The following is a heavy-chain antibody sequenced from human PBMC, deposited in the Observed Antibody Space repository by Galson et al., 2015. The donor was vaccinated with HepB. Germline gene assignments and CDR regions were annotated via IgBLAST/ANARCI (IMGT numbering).Heavy chain of an antibody. CDR1: GFTFSSYG. CDR3: ARDGVRDGLLPQFYYYGMDV. V-gene: IGHV3-33*01. J-gene: IGHJ6*02. CDR2: IWYDGSNK. D-gene: IGHD1-26*01. Sequence: SLRLSCAASGFTFSSYGMHWVRQAPGKGLEWVAVIWYDGSNKYYADSVKGRFTISRDNSKNTLYLQMNSLRAEDTAVYYCARDGVRDGLLPQFYYYGMDVWGQGTTVTVSS.